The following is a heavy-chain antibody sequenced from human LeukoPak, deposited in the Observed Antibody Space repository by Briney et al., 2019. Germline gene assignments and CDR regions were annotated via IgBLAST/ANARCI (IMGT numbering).Heavy chain of an antibody. CDR2: IYSGGST. CDR3: VKDLGRYRNNCFDY. CDR1: GFTVSTNY. D-gene: IGHD1-26*01. V-gene: IGHV3-66*01. J-gene: IGHJ4*02. Sequence: AGGSLRLSCAVSGFTVSTNYMSWVRQPPGKGLEWVSVIYSGGSTYYADSVKGRFSISRDNSKNTLYLQMNNLRAEDTAVYYCVKDLGRYRNNCFDYWGQGTLVTVSS.